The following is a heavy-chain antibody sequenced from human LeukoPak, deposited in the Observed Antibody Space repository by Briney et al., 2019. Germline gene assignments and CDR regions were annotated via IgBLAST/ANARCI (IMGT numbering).Heavy chain of an antibody. J-gene: IGHJ5*02. CDR2: INPNSGGT. D-gene: IGHD6-13*01. V-gene: IGHV1-2*02. Sequence: ASVKVSFKASGYTFTGYYMHWVRQAPGQGREWMGWINPNSGGTNYAQKFQVRVTMTRDTSISTAYMELSRLRSDDTAVYYCARDGYSSTWRDQNWFDPWGQGTLVTVSS. CDR3: ARDGYSSTWRDQNWFDP. CDR1: GYTFTGYY.